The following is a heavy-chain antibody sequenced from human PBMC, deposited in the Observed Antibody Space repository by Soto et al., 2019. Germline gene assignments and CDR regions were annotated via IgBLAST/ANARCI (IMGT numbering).Heavy chain of an antibody. J-gene: IGHJ2*01. V-gene: IGHV4-34*01. CDR1: GGSFSGYY. CDR3: ARESHDILTGPPWVWYFDL. CDR2: INDRGSI. Sequence: QVQLQQWGAGPLRPLETLSLTCGVSGGSFSGYYWAWIRQSPGKGLEWIGEINDRGSINYNPSLKSRVSIPVDTSKNHYSLNLRSVTAADTAVYSCARESHDILTGPPWVWYFDLWGRGTLVTVSS. D-gene: IGHD3-9*01.